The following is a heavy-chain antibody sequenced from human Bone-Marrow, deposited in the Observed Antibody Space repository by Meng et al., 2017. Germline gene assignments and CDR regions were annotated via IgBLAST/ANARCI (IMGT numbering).Heavy chain of an antibody. CDR3: ARDGDGYNSPFYYYYYGMDV. CDR2: IIPILGIA. J-gene: IGHJ6*02. CDR1: GCTFSSYT. V-gene: IGHV1-69*04. Sequence: SVKVSCKASGCTFSSYTISWVRQAPGQGLEWMGRIIPILGIANYAQKFQGRVTITADKSTSTAYMELSSLRSEDTAVYYCARDGDGYNSPFYYYYYGMDVWGQGTTVTVSS. D-gene: IGHD5-24*01.